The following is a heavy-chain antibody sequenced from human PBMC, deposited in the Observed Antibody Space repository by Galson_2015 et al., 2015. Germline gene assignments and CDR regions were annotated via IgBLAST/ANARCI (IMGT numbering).Heavy chain of an antibody. D-gene: IGHD3-3*01. V-gene: IGHV3-13*05. CDR1: GLTLSTYD. Sequence: SLRLSCAASGLTLSTYDMHWVRQAPGKALEWVSGITSAGDPYYLDSVKGRFTISRDNSKNTVYLQMKSLRAEDTAVYYCAKTALEWPTYYMDVWGTGTTVTVSS. CDR3: AKTALEWPTYYMDV. J-gene: IGHJ6*04. CDR2: ITSAGDP.